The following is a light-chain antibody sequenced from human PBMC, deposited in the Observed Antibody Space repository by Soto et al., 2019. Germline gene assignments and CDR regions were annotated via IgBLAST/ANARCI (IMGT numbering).Light chain of an antibody. J-gene: IGLJ1*01. CDR1: SSDIGGYKY. Sequence: QSVLTQPASVSGSPGQSITISCTGTSSDIGGYKYVSWYQQHPAKAPKLMIYEVNNRPSGVSHRFSGSKSGNTASLTISGLQAEDEADYYCSSYTSFTTRVVFGTGTKLTVL. CDR3: SSYTSFTTRVV. CDR2: EVN. V-gene: IGLV2-14*01.